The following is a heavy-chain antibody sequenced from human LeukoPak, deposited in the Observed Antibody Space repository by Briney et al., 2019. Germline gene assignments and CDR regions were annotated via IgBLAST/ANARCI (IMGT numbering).Heavy chain of an antibody. D-gene: IGHD6-13*01. CDR3: ARPGYSSSWYGVRGYYYYMDV. J-gene: IGHJ6*03. CDR2: MNPNSGNT. V-gene: IGHV1-8*01. Sequence: ASVKVSCKASGYTFTSYDINWVRQATGQGLEWMGWMNPNSGNTGYAQKFQGRVTMTRNTSISTAYMELSSLRSEDTAVYYCARPGYSSSWYGVRGYYYYMDVWGKGTTVTVSS. CDR1: GYTFTSYD.